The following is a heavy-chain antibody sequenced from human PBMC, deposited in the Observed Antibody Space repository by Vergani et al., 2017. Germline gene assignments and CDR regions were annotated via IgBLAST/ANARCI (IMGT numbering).Heavy chain of an antibody. CDR2: IYYSGST. Sequence: QVQLQQWGAGLLKPSETLSLTCAVYGGSFSGYYWSWIRQPPGKGLEWIGYIYYSGSTNYNPSLKSRVTISVDTSKNQFSLKLSSVTAADTAVYYCAREGDYGIDYWGQGTLVTVSS. CDR1: GGSFSGYY. CDR3: AREGDYGIDY. V-gene: IGHV4-34*11. J-gene: IGHJ4*02. D-gene: IGHD4-17*01.